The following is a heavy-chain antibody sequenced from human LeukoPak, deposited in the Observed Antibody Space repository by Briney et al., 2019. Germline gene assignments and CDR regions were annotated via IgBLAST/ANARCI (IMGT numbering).Heavy chain of an antibody. CDR1: GFTFSSYA. V-gene: IGHV3-66*01. J-gene: IGHJ4*02. CDR3: ARDGTGDYYFDY. Sequence: GGSLRLSCAASGFTFSSYAMTWVRQAPGKGLEWVSVIYSGGSTYYADSVKGRFTISRDNSKNTLYLQMNSLRAEDTAVYYCARDGTGDYYFDYWGQGTLVTVSS. CDR2: IYSGGST. D-gene: IGHD7-27*01.